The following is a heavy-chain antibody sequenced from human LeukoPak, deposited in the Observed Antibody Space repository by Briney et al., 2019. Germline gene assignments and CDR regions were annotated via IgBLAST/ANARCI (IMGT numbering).Heavy chain of an antibody. CDR2: ISSSGSTI. CDR3: ARVGLPAASGAFDI. D-gene: IGHD2-2*01. Sequence: PGGSLRLSRAASGFTFSDYYMSWIRQAPGKGLEWVSYISSSGSTIYYADSVKGRFTISRDNAKNSLYLQMNSLRAEDTAVYYCARVGLPAASGAFDIWGQGTMVTVSS. CDR1: GFTFSDYY. J-gene: IGHJ3*02. V-gene: IGHV3-11*01.